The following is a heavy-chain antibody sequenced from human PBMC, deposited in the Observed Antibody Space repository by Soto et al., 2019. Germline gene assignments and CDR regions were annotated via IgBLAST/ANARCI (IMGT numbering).Heavy chain of an antibody. J-gene: IGHJ6*02. Sequence: PSETLSLTCTVSGGSISSYYWSWIRQPPGKGLEWIGYIYYSGSTNYNPSLKSRVTISVDTSKNQFSLKLSSVTAADTAVYYCARDPYSSGWYGYYYYYDMDVWGQGTTVTVSS. CDR1: GGSISSYY. D-gene: IGHD6-19*01. CDR2: IYYSGST. V-gene: IGHV4-59*01. CDR3: ARDPYSSGWYGYYYYYDMDV.